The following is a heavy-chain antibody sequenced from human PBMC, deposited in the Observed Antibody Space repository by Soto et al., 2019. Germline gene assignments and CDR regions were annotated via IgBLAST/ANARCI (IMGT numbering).Heavy chain of an antibody. D-gene: IGHD5-18*01. J-gene: IGHJ4*02. CDR2: IYYSGST. CDR3: ARGRIQLWAYFDY. V-gene: IGHV4-59*01. Sequence: SETLSLTCTVSCGSISSYYWSWIRQPPGKGLEWIGYIYYSGSTNYNPSLKSRVTISVDTSKNQFSLKLSSVTAADTAVYYCARGRIQLWAYFDYWGQGTLVTVSS. CDR1: CGSISSYY.